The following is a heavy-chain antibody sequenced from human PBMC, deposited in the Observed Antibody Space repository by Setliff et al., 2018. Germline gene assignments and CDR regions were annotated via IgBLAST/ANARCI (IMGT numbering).Heavy chain of an antibody. V-gene: IGHV1-18*01. Sequence: ASVKVSCKASGSTLINYGISWVRQAPGQGLEWMGWIGAYTGNTNYAQKFQGRVTMTTDTSTSTAYMELRSLRSDDTAVYYCSRLVRYCTTTTCQSVPGAEVWGQGTLVTVSS. CDR1: GSTLINYG. J-gene: IGHJ4*02. CDR2: IGAYTGNT. D-gene: IGHD2-8*01. CDR3: SRLVRYCTTTTCQSVPGAEV.